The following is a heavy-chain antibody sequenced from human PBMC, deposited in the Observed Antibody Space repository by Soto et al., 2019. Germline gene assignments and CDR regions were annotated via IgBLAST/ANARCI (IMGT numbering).Heavy chain of an antibody. Sequence: QVQLVQSGAGVKKPGASVKVSCQASGYTFTNYAISWVRQAPGQGLEWMGWISASTRNTDQAQNFQGRVTMTIDTPPTTANRGWRSLGSDDPAGYSVPRGYLMVGSCSACCHFDLGGQVPWSPSPQ. CDR3: PRGYLMVGSCSACCHFDL. J-gene: IGHJ5*02. V-gene: IGHV1-18*01. CDR1: GYTFTNYA. D-gene: IGHD2-8*01. CDR2: ISASTRNT.